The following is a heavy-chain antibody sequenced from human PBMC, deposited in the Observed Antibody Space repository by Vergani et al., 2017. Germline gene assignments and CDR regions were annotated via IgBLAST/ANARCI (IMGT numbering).Heavy chain of an antibody. Sequence: QVQLVQSGAEVKKPGASVKVSCKASGYTFTSYDIYWVRQATGQGREWMGWMNPNSGTTGYAQKFKGRVTMTSTTCISTAYMELSSMRSEDTAVYYCARSPSDDYGDYWLYYYMDVWGKGTTVTVSS. V-gene: IGHV1-8*02. CDR1: GYTFTSYD. CDR2: MNPNSGTT. D-gene: IGHD4-17*01. CDR3: ARSPSDDYGDYWLYYYMDV. J-gene: IGHJ6*03.